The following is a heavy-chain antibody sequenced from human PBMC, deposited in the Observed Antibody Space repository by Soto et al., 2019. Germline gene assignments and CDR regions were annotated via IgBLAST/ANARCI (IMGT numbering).Heavy chain of an antibody. CDR2: INSDGSYR. CDR1: GFTFSSYS. J-gene: IGHJ6*02. CDR3: VKDRSDSSYGMDV. Sequence: TGGSLRLSCAASGFTFSSYSMNWVRQAPGKGLEWVSYINSDGSYRTHADSVKGRLAISRDNAKNTLYLQMSSLTADDTAVYYCVKDRSDSSYGMDVWGPGTTVTVSS. V-gene: IGHV3-21*05. D-gene: IGHD4-4*01.